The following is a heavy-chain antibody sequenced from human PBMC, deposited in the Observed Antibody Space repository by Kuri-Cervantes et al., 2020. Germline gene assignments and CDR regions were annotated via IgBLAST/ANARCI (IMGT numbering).Heavy chain of an antibody. Sequence: SETLSLTCTVSGGSISSSSYYWGWIRQPPGKGLEWIGSIYYSGSTYYNPSLKSRVTISVDTSKNQFSLKLSSVTAADTAVYYCASAGAAAFRVAGVWGQGTLVTVSS. D-gene: IGHD6-13*01. CDR1: GGSISSSSYY. CDR3: ASAGAAAFRVAGV. V-gene: IGHV4-39*01. J-gene: IGHJ4*02. CDR2: IYYSGST.